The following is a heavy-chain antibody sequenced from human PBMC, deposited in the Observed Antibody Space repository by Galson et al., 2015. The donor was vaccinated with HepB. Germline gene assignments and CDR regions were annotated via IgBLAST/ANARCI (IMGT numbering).Heavy chain of an antibody. V-gene: IGHV3-48*02. J-gene: IGHJ4*02. D-gene: IGHD5-12*01. Sequence: SLRLSCAASGFTFSSYSMNWVRQAPGKGLERVSYITSTSNTIYYADSVKGRFTISRDNAKNSLYLQMNSLRDEDTAVYYCARGGYSGYAVDCWGQGTLVTVSS. CDR1: GFTFSSYS. CDR3: ARGGYSGYAVDC. CDR2: ITSTSNTI.